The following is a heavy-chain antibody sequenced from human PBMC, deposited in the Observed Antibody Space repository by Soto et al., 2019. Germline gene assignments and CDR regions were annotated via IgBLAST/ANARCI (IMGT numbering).Heavy chain of an antibody. CDR3: ARVHGSGSYRYYGMDV. J-gene: IGHJ6*02. D-gene: IGHD3-10*01. CDR1: GGSISSGGYY. Sequence: LSLTCTVSGGSISSGGYYWSWIRQHPGKGLEWIGYIYYSGSTYYNPSLKSRATISVDTSKSQFSLKLSSVTAADTAVYFCARVHGSGSYRYYGMDVWGQGATVTVSS. V-gene: IGHV4-31*03. CDR2: IYYSGST.